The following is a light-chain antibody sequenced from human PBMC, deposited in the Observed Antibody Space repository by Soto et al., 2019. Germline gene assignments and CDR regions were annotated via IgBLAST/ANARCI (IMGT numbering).Light chain of an antibody. V-gene: IGKV3-15*01. J-gene: IGKJ5*01. Sequence: EIVMTQSPDTLFVSLGEGATLSCRASQSVSSHLAWYQHKPGQAPRLPIYGASTRAPGIPARFSGSGSETDFTLTISSLQSEDSAVYYCQQYHNWPPITFGQGTRLEI. CDR1: QSVSSH. CDR3: QQYHNWPPIT. CDR2: GAS.